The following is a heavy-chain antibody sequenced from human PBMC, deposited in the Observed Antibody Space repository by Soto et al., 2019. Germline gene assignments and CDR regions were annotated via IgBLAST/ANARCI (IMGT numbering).Heavy chain of an antibody. J-gene: IGHJ5*02. CDR1: GFTFSSYS. CDR3: AREDFWSGYYWFDX. Sequence: GGSLRLSCAASGFTFSSYSMNWVRQAPGKGLEWVSSISSSSSYIYYADSVKGRFTISRDNAKNSLYLQMNSLRAEDTAVYYCAREDFWSGYYWFDXWGQGTLVTVSS. D-gene: IGHD3-3*01. V-gene: IGHV3-21*01. CDR2: ISSSSSYI.